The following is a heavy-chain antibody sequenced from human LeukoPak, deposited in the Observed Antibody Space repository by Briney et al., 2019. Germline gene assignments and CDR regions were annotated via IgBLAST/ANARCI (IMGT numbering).Heavy chain of an antibody. CDR2: IYYSGST. V-gene: IGHV4-59*01. J-gene: IGHJ6*02. CDR1: GGSISSYY. D-gene: IGHD2-2*01. CDR3: ARIDAPSAGYYYYGMDV. Sequence: SSETLSLTCTVSGGSISSYYWSWIRQPPGKGLEWIGYIYYSGSTNYNPSLKSRVTISVDTSKNQFSLKLSSVTAADTAVYYCARIDAPSAGYYYYGMDVWGQGTTVTVSS.